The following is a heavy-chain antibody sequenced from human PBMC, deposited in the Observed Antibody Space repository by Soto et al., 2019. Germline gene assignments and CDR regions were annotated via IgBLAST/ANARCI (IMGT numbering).Heavy chain of an antibody. CDR1: GDSISSYY. V-gene: IGHV4-59*01. CDR2: IYYSGNT. CDR3: ARLGLMATFDY. D-gene: IGHD3-16*01. Sequence: SETLSLTCTVSGDSISSYYWSWIRQPPGKGLEWIAYIYYSGNTNYNPSLKGRATISVDTSKNQFSLKLSSVTAADTAVYYCARLGLMATFDYWGQGTLVTVSS. J-gene: IGHJ4*02.